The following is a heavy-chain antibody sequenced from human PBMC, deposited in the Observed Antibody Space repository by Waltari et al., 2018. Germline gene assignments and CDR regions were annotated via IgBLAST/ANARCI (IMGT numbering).Heavy chain of an antibody. CDR2: ISYDGSNK. Sequence: QVQLVESGGGVVQPGRSLRLSCAASGFTFSSYAMHWVRQAPGKGLEWVAVISYDGSNKYYADSVKGRFTISGENSKNTLYLQMNSLRAEDTAVYYCARDLKEYQLLYRYSYYYGMDVWGQGTTVTVSS. D-gene: IGHD2-2*02. CDR3: ARDLKEYQLLYRYSYYYGMDV. CDR1: GFTFSSYA. J-gene: IGHJ6*02. V-gene: IGHV3-30*01.